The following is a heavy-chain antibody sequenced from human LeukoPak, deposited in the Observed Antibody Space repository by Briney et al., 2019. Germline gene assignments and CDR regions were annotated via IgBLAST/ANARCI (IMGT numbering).Heavy chain of an antibody. Sequence: PGGSLRLSCAASGFTFSSYAMHWVRQAPGKGLEWVAVISYDGSNKYYADSVKGRFTISRDNSKNTLYLQMNSLRAEDTAVYYCATKILDYFDYWGQGTLVTVSS. CDR3: ATKILDYFDY. J-gene: IGHJ4*02. CDR1: GFTFSSYA. V-gene: IGHV3-30-3*01. CDR2: ISYDGSNK.